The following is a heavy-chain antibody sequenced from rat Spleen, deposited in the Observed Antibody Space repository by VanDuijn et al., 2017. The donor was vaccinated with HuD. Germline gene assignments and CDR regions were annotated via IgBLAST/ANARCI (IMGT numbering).Heavy chain of an antibody. CDR1: GFTFSDYY. CDR3: ARQGIYYYDGSYYYDYWYFDF. J-gene: IGHJ1*01. V-gene: IGHV5-25*01. CDR2: ISPSGGST. D-gene: IGHD1-12*02. Sequence: EVQLVESGGGLVQPGRSLKLSCAASGFTFSDYYMAWVRQAPKKGLEWVASISPSGGSTYYRDSVKGRFTVSRDNAKSTLYLQMDSLRSEDTATYYCARQGIYYYDGSYYYDYWYFDFWGPGTMVTVSS.